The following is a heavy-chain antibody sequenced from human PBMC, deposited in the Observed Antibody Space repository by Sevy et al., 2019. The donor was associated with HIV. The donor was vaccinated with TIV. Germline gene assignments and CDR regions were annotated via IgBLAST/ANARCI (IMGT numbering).Heavy chain of an antibody. CDR1: GYSFTSYC. Sequence: ASVKVSCQASGYSFTSYCITWVRQAPGQGLEWMGWISAYNGNTNYAREFQGRLTMTTDTSTSTVYMDLRSLRSDDTAVYYCAFTKGVFGVVMTSFFFDYWGQGTPVTVSS. D-gene: IGHD3-3*01. CDR2: ISAYNGNT. CDR3: AFTKGVFGVVMTSFFFDY. J-gene: IGHJ4*02. V-gene: IGHV1-18*01.